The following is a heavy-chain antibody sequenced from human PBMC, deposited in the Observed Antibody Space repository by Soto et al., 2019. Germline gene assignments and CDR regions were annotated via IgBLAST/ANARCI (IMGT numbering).Heavy chain of an antibody. CDR3: AKGASRLVAATHWYFDL. J-gene: IGHJ2*01. CDR2: ISGGGGST. V-gene: IGHV3-23*01. CDR1: GFTSSTYA. D-gene: IGHD2-15*01. Sequence: EVHLLESGGGSVQPGESLRLSCASGFTSSTYAMSWVRQAPGKGLEWVSSISGGGGSTYYADSVKGRFTISRDNSKNTLFLEMNSLRAEDTALYYCAKGASRLVAATHWYFDLWGRGTLVSVSS.